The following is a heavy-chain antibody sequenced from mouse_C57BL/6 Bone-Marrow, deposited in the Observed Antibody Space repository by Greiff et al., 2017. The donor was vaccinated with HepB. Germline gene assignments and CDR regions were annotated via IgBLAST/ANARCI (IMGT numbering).Heavy chain of an antibody. V-gene: IGHV1-4*01. D-gene: IGHD1-1*02. CDR1: GYTFTSYT. CDR3: ARDEGYGLFDY. Sequence: QVQLQQSGAELARPGASVKMSCKASGYTFTSYTMHWVKQRPGQGLEWIGYINPSSGYTKYKQKFKDKATLTADKSSSTAYMQLSSLTSEDSAVYYCARDEGYGLFDYWGQGTTLTVSS. J-gene: IGHJ2*01. CDR2: INPSSGYT.